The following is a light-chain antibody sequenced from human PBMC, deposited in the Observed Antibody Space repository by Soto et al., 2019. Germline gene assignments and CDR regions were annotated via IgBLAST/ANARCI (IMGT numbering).Light chain of an antibody. CDR3: QQYYSTPWT. CDR2: WAS. J-gene: IGKJ1*01. CDR1: QGFLYISNNKNY. V-gene: IGKV4-1*01. Sequence: DILMTQSTDSLSVSLGERATINWNCRQGFLYISNNKNYLAWYQQKPGQPPKLLIYWASTRESGVPDRFSGSGSGTDFTLTISSLQAEDVAVYYCQQYYSTPWTFGQGTKVDIK.